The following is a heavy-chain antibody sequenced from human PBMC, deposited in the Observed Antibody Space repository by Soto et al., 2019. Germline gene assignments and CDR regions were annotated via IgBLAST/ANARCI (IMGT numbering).Heavy chain of an antibody. D-gene: IGHD1-26*01. CDR2: IGTAGDT. J-gene: IGHJ3*02. CDR1: GFTFSSYD. Sequence: GGSLRLSCAASGFTFSSYDMHWVRQATGKGLEWVSAIGTAGDTYYPGPVEGRFTISRENAKNSLYLQMNSLRAGDTAVYYCARGQVGSPGTKGVAFDIWGQGTMVTVSS. V-gene: IGHV3-13*01. CDR3: ARGQVGSPGTKGVAFDI.